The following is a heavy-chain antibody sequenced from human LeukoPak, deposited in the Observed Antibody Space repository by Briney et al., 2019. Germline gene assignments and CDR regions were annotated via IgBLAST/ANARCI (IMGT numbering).Heavy chain of an antibody. Sequence: SETMSLTCTVSGGSISSGSYYWSWIRQPAGKGLEWIGRIYTSGSTNYNPSLKSRVTISLDTSKNQFSLKLSSVTAADTAVYYCANSIDFDYGDYYFDYWGQGALVTISS. CDR2: IYTSGST. J-gene: IGHJ4*02. D-gene: IGHD4-17*01. V-gene: IGHV4-61*02. CDR1: GGSISSGSYY. CDR3: ANSIDFDYGDYYFDY.